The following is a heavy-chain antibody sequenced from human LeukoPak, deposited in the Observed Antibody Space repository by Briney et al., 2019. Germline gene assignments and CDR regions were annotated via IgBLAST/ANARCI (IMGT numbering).Heavy chain of an antibody. V-gene: IGHV4-59*08. J-gene: IGHJ4*02. CDR3: ARLGVRGVIIDY. CDR2: IFYSGNT. CDR1: GDPISSYY. D-gene: IGHD3-10*01. Sequence: PSETLSLTCTVSGDPISSYYWSWIRQSPGKGLEWIGYIFYSGNTNYNPSLKSRVTISVDTSKNQFSLKLSSVTAADTAVYYCARLGVRGVIIDYWGQGTLVTVSS.